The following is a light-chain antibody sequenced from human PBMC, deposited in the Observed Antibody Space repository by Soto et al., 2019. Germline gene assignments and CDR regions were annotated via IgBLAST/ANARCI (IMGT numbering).Light chain of an antibody. Sequence: EIVMTQSPATLSVSPGEGVTLSCRASQSIIDNLAWYQQKPGQTPRLLIYDVYSRASGIPTRCSGSSSGTDYTLTSSRVQSEDSAVYYCQQYFDWPLTFGGGTNVEI. V-gene: IGKV3-15*01. J-gene: IGKJ4*01. CDR2: DVY. CDR1: QSIIDN. CDR3: QQYFDWPLT.